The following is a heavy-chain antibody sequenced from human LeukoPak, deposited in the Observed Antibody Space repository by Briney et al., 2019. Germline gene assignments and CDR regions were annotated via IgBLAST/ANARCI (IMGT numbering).Heavy chain of an antibody. V-gene: IGHV1-69*04. Sequence: SVKVSCKVSGGTFSSYAISWVRQAPGQGLEWMGRIIPILGIANYAQKFRGRVTITADKSTSTAYMELSSLRSEDTAVYYCARDPGYYDSSGYYYVYYYFDYWGQGTLVTVSS. CDR2: IIPILGIA. CDR3: ARDPGYYDSSGYYYVYYYFDY. D-gene: IGHD3-22*01. J-gene: IGHJ4*02. CDR1: GGTFSSYA.